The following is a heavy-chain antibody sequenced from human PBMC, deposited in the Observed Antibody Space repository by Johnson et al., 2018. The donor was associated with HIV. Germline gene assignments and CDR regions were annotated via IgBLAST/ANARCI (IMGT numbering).Heavy chain of an antibody. J-gene: IGHJ3*02. CDR1: RFTFSSYD. D-gene: IGHD3-3*01. CDR3: AKDRSTYYNFWSGNPGNDAFDN. V-gene: IGHV3-30*02. Sequence: QMQLVESGGGVVQPGGSLRLSCAASRFTFSSYDMYWVRQAPGKGLEWVAYIQHDGSNNSYADSVKGRFIISRDNSKNTLYLQMNSLRVEDTAVYFCAKDRSTYYNFWSGNPGNDAFDNWGQGTMVTVYS. CDR2: IQHDGSNN.